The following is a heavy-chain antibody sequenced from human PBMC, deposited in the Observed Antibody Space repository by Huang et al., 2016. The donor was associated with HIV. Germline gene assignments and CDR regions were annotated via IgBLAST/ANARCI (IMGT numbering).Heavy chain of an antibody. CDR3: ARQPSAILTEYYFDY. Sequence: QVQLVQSGAEVKKPGSSVKVSCKAPGGTFSSYAINWVRQAPGQGPEWMGGINPVVNKPNYAPKFQGRITISADESTNTAFLELSSLISEDTAMYYCARQPSAILTEYYFDYWGQGTLVTVSS. CDR2: INPVVNKP. CDR1: GGTFSSYA. D-gene: IGHD3-3*02. V-gene: IGHV1-69*01. J-gene: IGHJ4*02.